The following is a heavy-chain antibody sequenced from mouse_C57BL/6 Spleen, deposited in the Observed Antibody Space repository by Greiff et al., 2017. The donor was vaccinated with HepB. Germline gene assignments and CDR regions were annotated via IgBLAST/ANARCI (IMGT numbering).Heavy chain of an antibody. J-gene: IGHJ1*03. CDR2: INPSSGYT. D-gene: IGHD1-1*01. Sequence: QVQLQQSGAELAKPGASVKLSCKASGYTFTSYWMHWVKQRPGQGLEWIGYINPSSGYTKYNQKFKDKATLTADKSSSTAYMQLSSLAYEDSAVYYCATSTVVAHFDVWGTGTTVTVSS. CDR1: GYTFTSYW. V-gene: IGHV1-7*01. CDR3: ATSTVVAHFDV.